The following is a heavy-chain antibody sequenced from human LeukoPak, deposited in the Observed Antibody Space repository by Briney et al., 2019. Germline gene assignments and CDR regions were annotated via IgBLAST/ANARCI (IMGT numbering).Heavy chain of an antibody. J-gene: IGHJ4*02. D-gene: IGHD6-6*01. CDR3: TTGSYSSSSGEGFDY. V-gene: IGHV3-15*01. Sequence: GGSLRLSCAASGFTFSRLAMTWVRQAPGKGLEWVGRIKSKTDGGTTDYAAPVKGRFTISRDDSKNTLYLQMNSLKTEDTAVYYCTTGSYSSSSGEGFDYWGQGTLVTVSS. CDR2: IKSKTDGGTT. CDR1: GFTFSRLA.